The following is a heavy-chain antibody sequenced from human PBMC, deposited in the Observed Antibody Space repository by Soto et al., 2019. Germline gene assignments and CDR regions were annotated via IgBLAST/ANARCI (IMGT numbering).Heavy chain of an antibody. CDR1: GGTFSSYA. V-gene: IGHV1-69*01. CDR3: ARNGRYCSSTSCYSQGYYYYGMDV. Sequence: QVQLVQSGAEVKKPGSSVKVSCKASGGTFSSYAISWVRQAPGQGLEWMGGIIPIFGTANYAQKFQGRVTITADESTSTVYMELSSLRSEDTAVYYCARNGRYCSSTSCYSQGYYYYGMDVWGQGTTVTVSS. J-gene: IGHJ6*02. CDR2: IIPIFGTA. D-gene: IGHD2-2*02.